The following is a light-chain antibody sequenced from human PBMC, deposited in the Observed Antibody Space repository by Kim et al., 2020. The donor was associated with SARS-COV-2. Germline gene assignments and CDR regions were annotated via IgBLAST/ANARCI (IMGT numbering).Light chain of an antibody. V-gene: IGLV2-11*01. Sequence: QSALTQPRSVSGSPGQSVTIFCTGTSSDVGGYNYVSWYQPHPGKAPKLMIYDVSRRPSGVPDRFSGSKSGNTASLTISGRQDEDEADYYCCSYAGSYTVEFGGGNHLTV. CDR1: SSDVGGYNY. J-gene: IGLJ3*02. CDR3: CSYAGSYTVE. CDR2: DVS.